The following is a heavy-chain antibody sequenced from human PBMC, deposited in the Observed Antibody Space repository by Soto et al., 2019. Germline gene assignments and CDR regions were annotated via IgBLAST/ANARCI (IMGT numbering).Heavy chain of an antibody. CDR1: GFTFGAYT. J-gene: IGHJ3*01. CDR3: ARDGYSGRSDGLDV. D-gene: IGHD1-26*01. V-gene: IGHV3-30*14. Sequence: QMHLVESVGGVVQPGRSLRLSCAASGFTFGAYTMHWVRQAPGTGLEWVAVISYDGNSERDTDPVKGRFTVSRDNSKSTMYLQMNSLRAEETAVYYCARDGYSGRSDGLDVWGQGTMVTVSS. CDR2: ISYDGNSE.